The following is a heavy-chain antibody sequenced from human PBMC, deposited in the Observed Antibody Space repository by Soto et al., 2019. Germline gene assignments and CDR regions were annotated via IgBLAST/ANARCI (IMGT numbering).Heavy chain of an antibody. CDR3: ALSITIFGGLSYYCIDV. V-gene: IGHV1-69*01. D-gene: IGHD3-3*01. CDR1: GGTFSSYA. CDR2: IIPIFGTA. Sequence: SVKGSCKASGGTFSSYAISWVRQAPGQGLEWMGGIIPIFGTANYAQKFQGRVTITADESTSTAYMELSSLRSEDTAVYYCALSITIFGGLSYYCIDVPGQLPTFPV. J-gene: IGHJ6*03.